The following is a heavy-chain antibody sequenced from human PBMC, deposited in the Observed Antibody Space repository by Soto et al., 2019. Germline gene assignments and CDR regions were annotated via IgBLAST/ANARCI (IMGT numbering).Heavy chain of an antibody. J-gene: IGHJ4*02. Sequence: EVELVESGGGLVQPGGSLRLSCAASGFPFSTYSMSWVRQAPGKGLEWISYISASTLTTFYADSVKGRFTISRDTAQNSLYLQMNSLRDEDTAVYYCARAPKLVAPAATGFDSWGQGTLVTVSS. D-gene: IGHD2-2*01. V-gene: IGHV3-48*02. CDR2: ISASTLTT. CDR1: GFPFSTYS. CDR3: ARAPKLVAPAATGFDS.